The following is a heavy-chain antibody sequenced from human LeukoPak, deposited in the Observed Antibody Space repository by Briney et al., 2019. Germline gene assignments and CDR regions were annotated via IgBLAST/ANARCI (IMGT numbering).Heavy chain of an antibody. V-gene: IGHV4-34*01. CDR3: ARERDIVVVVAADYDAFDI. Sequence: SETLSLTCAVYGGSFSGYYWSWIRQPPGKGLEWIGESNQSGSTNYNPSLKSRVTISVDTSKNQFSLKLSSVTAADTAVYYCARERDIVVVVAADYDAFDIWGQGTMVTVSS. D-gene: IGHD2-15*01. CDR1: GGSFSGYY. CDR2: SNQSGST. J-gene: IGHJ3*02.